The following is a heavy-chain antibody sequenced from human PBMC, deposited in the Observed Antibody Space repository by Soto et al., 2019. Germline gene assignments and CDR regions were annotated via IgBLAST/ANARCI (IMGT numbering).Heavy chain of an antibody. V-gene: IGHV1-18*01. J-gene: IGHJ6*02. CDR2: ISAYNGNT. CDR3: ARSAPAAGTRGDGMDV. Sequence: QVQLVQSGAEVKKPGASVKVSCKASGYTFTSYGISWVRQAPGQGLEWMGWISAYNGNTNYAQKLQGRVTMTTDTXTIXAYMELRSLRSDDTAVYYCARSAPAAGTRGDGMDVWGQGTTVTVSS. D-gene: IGHD6-13*01. CDR1: GYTFTSYG.